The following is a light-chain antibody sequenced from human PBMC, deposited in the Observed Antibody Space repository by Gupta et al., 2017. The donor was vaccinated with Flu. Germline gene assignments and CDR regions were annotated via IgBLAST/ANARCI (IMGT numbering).Light chain of an antibody. CDR3: QHYNYYVGT. CDR1: QNIRSW. Sequence: GYRVTISWRARQNIRSWLAWYQQTPGEAPKLLIYVTSRLETGVPSRFSGTGSGKEFTITISSLQPDDSATYYCQHYNYYVGTFGQGTKVEI. V-gene: IGKV1-5*03. J-gene: IGKJ1*01. CDR2: VTS.